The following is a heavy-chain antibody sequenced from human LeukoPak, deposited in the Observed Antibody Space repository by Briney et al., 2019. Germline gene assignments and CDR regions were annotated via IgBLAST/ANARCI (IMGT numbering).Heavy chain of an antibody. V-gene: IGHV1-69*13. D-gene: IGHD2-2*02. Sequence: SVKVSCKASGGTFSSYAISWVRQAPGQGLEWMGGIIPIFGTANYAQKFQGRVTITAGESTSTAYMELSSLRSEDTAVYYCAGRGYCSSTSCYNYYYGMDVWGQGTTVTVSS. J-gene: IGHJ6*02. CDR3: AGRGYCSSTSCYNYYYGMDV. CDR1: GGTFSSYA. CDR2: IIPIFGTA.